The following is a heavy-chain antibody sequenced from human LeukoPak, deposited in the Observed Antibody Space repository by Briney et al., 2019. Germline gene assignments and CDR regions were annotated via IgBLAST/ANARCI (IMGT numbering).Heavy chain of an antibody. CDR2: INHSGST. D-gene: IGHD3-9*01. V-gene: IGHV4-34*01. J-gene: IGHJ4*02. CDR3: ARGSVLRYFDWKFDY. CDR1: GGSFSGYY. Sequence: PSETLSLTCAVYGGSFSGYYWSWIRQPPGKGLEWIGEINHSGSTNYNPSLKSRVTISVDTSKNQFSLKLSSVTAADTAVYYCARGSVLRYFDWKFDYWGQGTLVTVSS.